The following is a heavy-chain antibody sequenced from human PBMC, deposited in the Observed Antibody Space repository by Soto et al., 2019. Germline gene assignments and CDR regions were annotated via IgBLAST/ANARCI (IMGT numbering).Heavy chain of an antibody. Sequence: GGSLRLSCAAPGFTFSSYAMHWVRQAPGKGLEWVAVISYDGSNKYYADSVKGRFTISRDNSKNTLYLQMNSLRAEDTAVYYCARPYYYDSSVLEGYFDYWGQGTLVTVSS. J-gene: IGHJ4*02. D-gene: IGHD3-22*01. CDR1: GFTFSSYA. CDR2: ISYDGSNK. CDR3: ARPYYYDSSVLEGYFDY. V-gene: IGHV3-30-3*01.